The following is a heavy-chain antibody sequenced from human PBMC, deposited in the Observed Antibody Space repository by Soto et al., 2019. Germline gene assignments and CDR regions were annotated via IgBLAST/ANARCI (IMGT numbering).Heavy chain of an antibody. CDR3: AKGFIVVETAIRKDDNFGV. V-gene: IGHV3-23*01. Sequence: GGSLRLSCASSVCTFNTFAMNCVRHAPGKGLEWVASISGSGGTTYYADSVKGRFTISRDTSKNTLYLQMNSLSAEDTAVYYCAKGFIVVETAIRKDDNFGVWGQGTMVIVSS. CDR1: VCTFNTFA. J-gene: IGHJ3*01. CDR2: ISGSGGTT. D-gene: IGHD2-21*02.